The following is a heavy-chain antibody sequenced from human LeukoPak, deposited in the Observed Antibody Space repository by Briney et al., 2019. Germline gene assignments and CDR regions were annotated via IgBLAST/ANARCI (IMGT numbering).Heavy chain of an antibody. CDR1: GGSFSGYY. D-gene: IGHD6-19*01. V-gene: IGHV4-34*01. J-gene: IGHJ4*02. Sequence: SGTLSLTCAVYGGSFSGYYWSWISQPPGKGLEWIGEINHSGSTNYNPSLKGRVTISVDTSKNQFSLKLSSVTAADTAVYYCAREPVAGTAKEYYFDYWGQGTLVTVSS. CDR2: INHSGST. CDR3: AREPVAGTAKEYYFDY.